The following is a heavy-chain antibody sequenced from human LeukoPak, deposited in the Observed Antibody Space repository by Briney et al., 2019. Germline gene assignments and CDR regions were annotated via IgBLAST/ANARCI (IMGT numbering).Heavy chain of an antibody. CDR3: ATSAAVSVYARRQYYFDY. CDR2: IIPIFGTA. CDR1: GGTFSSYA. J-gene: IGHJ4*02. Sequence: SVKVSCKAFGGTFSSYAISWVRQAPGQGLEWMGGIIPIFGTANYAQKFQGRVTITADESTSTAYMELSSLRSEDTAVYYCATSAAVSVYARRQYYFDYWGQGTLVTVSS. D-gene: IGHD2-8*01. V-gene: IGHV1-69*13.